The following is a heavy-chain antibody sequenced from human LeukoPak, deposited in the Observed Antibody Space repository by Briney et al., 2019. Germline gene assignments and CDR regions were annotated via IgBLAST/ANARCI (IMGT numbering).Heavy chain of an antibody. D-gene: IGHD3-22*01. J-gene: IGHJ3*01. CDR2: ITSDSSSE. Sequence: GGSLRLSCAASGFILSTYSMNWVRQAPGKGLEWVSFITSDSSSEFYVDSVKGRFTISRDSSKNTLYLQMNSLRAEDTAVYYCESPRGGMLLRDAFDLWGQGTMVTVSS. CDR3: ESPRGGMLLRDAFDL. V-gene: IGHV3-30*02. CDR1: GFILSTYS.